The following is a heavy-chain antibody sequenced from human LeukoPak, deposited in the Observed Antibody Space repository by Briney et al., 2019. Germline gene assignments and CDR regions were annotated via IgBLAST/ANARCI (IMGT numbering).Heavy chain of an antibody. CDR2: IYHSGST. CDR1: GGSISSSNW. Sequence: PSETLSLTCAVSGGSISSSNWWSWVRQPPGKGLEWIGEIYHSGSTNYNPSLKSRLTISLDTSKNQFSLKLTSVTAADTAVYYCARDFDTSGYYFHYWGQGTLVTVSS. CDR3: ARDFDTSGYYFHY. V-gene: IGHV4-4*02. J-gene: IGHJ4*02. D-gene: IGHD3-22*01.